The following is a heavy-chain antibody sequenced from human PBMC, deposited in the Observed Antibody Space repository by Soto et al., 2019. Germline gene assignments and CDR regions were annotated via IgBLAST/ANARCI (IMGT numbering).Heavy chain of an antibody. CDR2: INTGNGNA. D-gene: IGHD2-21*02. J-gene: IGHJ5*02. V-gene: IGHV1-3*04. Sequence: QVQLVQSGAEVKKPGASVTVSCEASGYSFTAYAIHWMRQAPGQSLEWMGWINTGNGNAKYSQKFQGRITITRDTPATTAYMELSSLGSEDTAVYYCARMETGRVVTRQNWLDPWGQGTLVTVSS. CDR1: GYSFTAYA. CDR3: ARMETGRVVTRQNWLDP.